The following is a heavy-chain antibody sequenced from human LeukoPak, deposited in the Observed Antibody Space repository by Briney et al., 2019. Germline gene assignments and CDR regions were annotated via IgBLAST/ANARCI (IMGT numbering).Heavy chain of an antibody. V-gene: IGHV4-4*02. Sequence: SETLSLTCAVSGGSISSRNWWSWVRQPPGKGLEWIGEIYHSGSTNYNPSLKSRVTISVETSKNEFSLKLRSVTAADTAVYYCARVTGYRIEDYFDYWGQGTLVTVSS. D-gene: IGHD6-13*01. CDR1: GGSISSRNW. CDR2: IYHSGST. J-gene: IGHJ4*02. CDR3: ARVTGYRIEDYFDY.